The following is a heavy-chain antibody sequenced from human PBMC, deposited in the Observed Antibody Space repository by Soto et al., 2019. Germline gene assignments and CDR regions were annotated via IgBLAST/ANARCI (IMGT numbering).Heavy chain of an antibody. CDR2: IDGYSTTT. V-gene: IGHV3-74*01. CDR1: GFTFNNKW. Sequence: EVQLVESGGGLVQPGGSLRLSCTASGFTFNNKWMHWVRQAPGKGLVWVSRIDGYSTTTNYADSVKGRFTISRDNAKNTVFLNVKSLTDEETVVYYCARGGAMGVDYWGQGTLVTVSS. D-gene: IGHD1-26*01. CDR3: ARGGAMGVDY. J-gene: IGHJ4*02.